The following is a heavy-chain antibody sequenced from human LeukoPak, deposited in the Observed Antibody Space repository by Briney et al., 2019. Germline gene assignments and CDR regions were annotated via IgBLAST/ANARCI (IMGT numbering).Heavy chain of an antibody. V-gene: IGHV1-2*06. CDR3: ARAIKRGYSYGAVDY. Sequence: GASVKVSCKASGYTFTGYYMHWVRQAPGQGLEWMGRINPNSGGTNYAQKFQGRVTMTRDTSISTAYMELSRLRSEDTAVYYCARAIKRGYSYGAVDYWGQGTLVTVSS. CDR2: INPNSGGT. CDR1: GYTFTGYY. J-gene: IGHJ4*02. D-gene: IGHD5-18*01.